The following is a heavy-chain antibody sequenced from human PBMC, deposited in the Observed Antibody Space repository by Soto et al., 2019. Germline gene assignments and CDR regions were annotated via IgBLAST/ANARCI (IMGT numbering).Heavy chain of an antibody. J-gene: IGHJ4*02. CDR1: GFSFGSYA. V-gene: IGHV3-23*01. CDR3: AKEAGNDGCSGYPQEY. Sequence: GGSLRLSCAASGFSFGSYALSCVRQAPGKGLEWVSTISGSGGITYYADSVKGRFTISSDNSKNTLYLQMNSLRAEDAAVYYCAKEAGNDGCSGYPQEYWARGTMVTVSS. CDR2: ISGSGGIT. D-gene: IGHD5-18*01.